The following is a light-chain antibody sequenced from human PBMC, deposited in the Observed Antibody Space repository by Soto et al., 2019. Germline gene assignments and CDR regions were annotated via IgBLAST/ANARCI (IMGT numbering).Light chain of an antibody. V-gene: IGKV3-20*01. J-gene: IGKJ1*01. CDR2: HTT. Sequence: LSPHALSLSPGERATLSCSASQSGRGSSAWHQQRPGDARRLLVYHTTNRATGIPDRFSASGSGTDFTLTISRLEPEYFAVYYCQQYKSSPRTFGQGTKVDIK. CDR3: QQYKSSPRT. CDR1: QSGRGS.